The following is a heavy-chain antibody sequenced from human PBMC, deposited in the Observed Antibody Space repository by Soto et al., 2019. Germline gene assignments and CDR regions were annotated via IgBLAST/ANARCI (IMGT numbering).Heavy chain of an antibody. CDR1: GGSFSGYY. CDR2: INHSGST. D-gene: IGHD3-3*01. CDR3: ARARPGVYYDFWSGRGSWFAP. Sequence: PSETLSLTCAVYGGSFSGYYWSWIRQPPGKGLEWIGEINHSGSTNYNPSLKSRVTISVDTSKNQFSLKLSSVTAADTAVYYCARARPGVYYDFWSGRGSWFAPWGQGTLVTVSS. J-gene: IGHJ5*02. V-gene: IGHV4-34*01.